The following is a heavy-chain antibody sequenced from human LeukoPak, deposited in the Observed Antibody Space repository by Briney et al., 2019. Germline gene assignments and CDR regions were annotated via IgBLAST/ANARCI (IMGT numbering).Heavy chain of an antibody. Sequence: ASVKVSCKASGYIFSNYDINWVRQAPGHGLEWMGWMNPNSGRRVYAQKFQGRVTMTRNSSINTGYMELTSLRSDDRAVYYCARGLRSDYWGQGTLVTVSS. D-gene: IGHD3-16*02. CDR3: ARGLRSDY. V-gene: IGHV1-8*01. J-gene: IGHJ4*02. CDR1: GYIFSNYD. CDR2: MNPNSGRR.